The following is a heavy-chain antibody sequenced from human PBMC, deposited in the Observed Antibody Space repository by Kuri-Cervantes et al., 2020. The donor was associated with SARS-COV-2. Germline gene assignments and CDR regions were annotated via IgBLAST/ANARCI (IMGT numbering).Heavy chain of an antibody. CDR2: ISSSSSYI. V-gene: IGHV3-21*01. D-gene: IGHD1-26*01. Sequence: GESLKISCAASGFTFDDYGMSWVRQAPGKGLEWVSSISSSSSYIYYADSVKGRFTISRDNAKNSLYLQMNSLRAEDTAVYYCARSRGWETTSYIDYWGQGTLVTVSS. J-gene: IGHJ4*02. CDR1: GFTFDDYG. CDR3: ARSRGWETTSYIDY.